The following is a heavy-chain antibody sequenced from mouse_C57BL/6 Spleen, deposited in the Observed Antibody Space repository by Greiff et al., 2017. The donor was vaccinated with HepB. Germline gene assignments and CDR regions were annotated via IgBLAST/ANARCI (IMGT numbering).Heavy chain of an antibody. J-gene: IGHJ2*01. D-gene: IGHD1-3*01. Sequence: EVKVVESGGDLVKPGGSLKLSCAASGFTFSSYGMSWVRQTPDKRLEWVATISSGGSYTYYPDSVKGRFTISRDNAKNTLYLQMSSLKSEDTAMYYCARQSSYFDYWGQCTTLTVSS. CDR3: ARQSSYFDY. CDR1: GFTFSSYG. CDR2: ISSGGSYT. V-gene: IGHV5-6*01.